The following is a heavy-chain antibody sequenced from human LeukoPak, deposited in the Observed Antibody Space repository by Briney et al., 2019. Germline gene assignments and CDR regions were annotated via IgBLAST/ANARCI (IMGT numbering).Heavy chain of an antibody. Sequence: SETLSLTCTVSGGSISSGGYYWSWIRQHPGKGLEWIGYIYYSGSTNYNPSLKSRVTISVDTSKNQFSLKLSSVTAADTAVYYCARVTAVAGGYYYYGMDVWGQGTTVTVSS. CDR2: IYYSGST. CDR1: GGSISSGGYY. D-gene: IGHD6-19*01. J-gene: IGHJ6*02. CDR3: ARVTAVAGGYYYYGMDV. V-gene: IGHV4-31*03.